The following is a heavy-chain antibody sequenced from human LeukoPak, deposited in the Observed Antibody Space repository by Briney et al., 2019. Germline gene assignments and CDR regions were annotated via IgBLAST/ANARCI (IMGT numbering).Heavy chain of an antibody. CDR2: IRYDGSNK. Sequence: GGSLRLSCAASGFTFSTYGIHWVRQAPGKGLEGVAFIRYDGSNKYYADSVKGRFTISKDNSKNTLFLQMNSLRPEDTAVYYCARDSAAGFDYWGQGTLVTVSS. J-gene: IGHJ4*02. CDR1: GFTFSTYG. CDR3: ARDSAAGFDY. V-gene: IGHV3-30*02. D-gene: IGHD6-13*01.